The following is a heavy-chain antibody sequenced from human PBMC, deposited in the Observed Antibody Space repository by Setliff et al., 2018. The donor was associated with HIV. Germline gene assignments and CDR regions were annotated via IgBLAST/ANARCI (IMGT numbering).Heavy chain of an antibody. CDR1: GASISSGSYY. CDR2: ISYGGGT. J-gene: IGHJ4*02. V-gene: IGHV4-39*07. Sequence: LSLTCTVSGASISSGSYYWGWIRQSPGKGLEWIGSISYGGGTHYNPSLKSRVIISIDTSKNQFSLKLSSVTAADTALYYCARDRYTYGYFDYWGQGTLVTVSS. D-gene: IGHD5-18*01. CDR3: ARDRYTYGYFDY.